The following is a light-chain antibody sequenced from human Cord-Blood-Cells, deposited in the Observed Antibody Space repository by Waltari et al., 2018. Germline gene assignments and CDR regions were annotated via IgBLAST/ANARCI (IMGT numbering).Light chain of an antibody. CDR3: QTWGTGIRV. J-gene: IGLJ1*01. V-gene: IGLV4-69*01. CDR1: SGHSSYA. CDR2: LKRDGSH. Sequence: QLVLTQSPSASASLGASVKLTSTLSSGHSSYAIACHQQQPEKGPRYLMKLKRDGSHSKGDGVPDRFSGSSSGAERYLTISSLQSEDEADYYCQTWGTGIRVFGTGTKVTVL.